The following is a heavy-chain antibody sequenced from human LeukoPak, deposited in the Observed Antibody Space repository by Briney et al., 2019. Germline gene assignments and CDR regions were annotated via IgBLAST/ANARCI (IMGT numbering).Heavy chain of an antibody. CDR3: ARDRYSSSYENYYFEY. V-gene: IGHV1-46*01. CDR1: GYTFTRYY. J-gene: IGHJ4*02. CDR2: INPSGGST. Sequence: ASVKVSCKASGYTFTRYYMHWVRQAPGQGLEWMGIINPSGGSTSYAQKFEGRVTMTRDTSTSTVYMELSSLRSEDTAVYYCARDRYSSSYENYYFEYWGRGTLVTVSS. D-gene: IGHD6-6*01.